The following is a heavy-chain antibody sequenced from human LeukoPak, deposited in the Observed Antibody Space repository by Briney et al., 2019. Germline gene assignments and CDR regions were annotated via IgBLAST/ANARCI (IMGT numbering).Heavy chain of an antibody. CDR3: ARGDFKSGM. Sequence: ASVKVSCKASGYTFTGYYMHWVRQAPGQGLEWMGWINANGGDTNYAQKFQGRVTMTRDTSISTAYMELSRLRSDDTAVYFCARGDFKSGMWGQGTMVGVSS. CDR1: GYTFTGYY. J-gene: IGHJ3*01. D-gene: IGHD1-26*01. V-gene: IGHV1-2*02. CDR2: INANGGDT.